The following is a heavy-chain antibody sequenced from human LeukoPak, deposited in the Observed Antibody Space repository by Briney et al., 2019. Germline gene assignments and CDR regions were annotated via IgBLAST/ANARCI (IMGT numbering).Heavy chain of an antibody. J-gene: IGHJ6*03. Sequence: SSETLSLTCTVSGGSISSYYWSWIRQPAGKGLEWIGRIYTSGSTNYNPSLKSRVTISVDTSKNQFSLKLSSVTAADTAVYYCARDPGYSYDPSVHPLSRYYMDVWGKGTTVTVSS. D-gene: IGHD5-18*01. CDR3: ARDPGYSYDPSVHPLSRYYMDV. CDR2: IYTSGST. V-gene: IGHV4-4*07. CDR1: GGSISSYY.